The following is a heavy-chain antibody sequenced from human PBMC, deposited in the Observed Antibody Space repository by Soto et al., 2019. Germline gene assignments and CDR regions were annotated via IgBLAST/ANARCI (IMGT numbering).Heavy chain of an antibody. CDR3: ARFSITMVRGVVYYFDY. Sequence: PSETLSLTCTVSGGSISSYYWSWIRQPPGKGLEWIGYIYYSGSTNYIPSLKSRVTISVDTSKNQFSLKLSSVTAADTAVYYCARFSITMVRGVVYYFDYWGQGTLVTVSS. CDR1: GGSISSYY. D-gene: IGHD3-10*01. J-gene: IGHJ4*02. CDR2: IYYSGST. V-gene: IGHV4-59*01.